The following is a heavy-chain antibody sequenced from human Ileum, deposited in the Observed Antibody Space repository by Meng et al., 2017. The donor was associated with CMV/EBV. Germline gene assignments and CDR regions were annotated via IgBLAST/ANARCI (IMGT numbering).Heavy chain of an antibody. J-gene: IGHJ2*01. D-gene: IGHD3-16*01. CDR2: IHNDEKT. CDR1: GFSGRNDY. V-gene: IGHV3-53*01. Sequence: TSGFSGRNDYMSWVRQAPGKGLECISIIHNDEKTRYAVSVNGRFTISRDNSKKVVFLQMNSLRAEDTAVYYCARNQNWGSDFWYFDLWGPGTLVTVSS. CDR3: ARNQNWGSDFWYFDL.